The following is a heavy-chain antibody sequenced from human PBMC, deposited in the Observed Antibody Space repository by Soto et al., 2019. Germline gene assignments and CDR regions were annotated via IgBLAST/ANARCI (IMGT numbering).Heavy chain of an antibody. CDR1: GFTFSSYS. CDR3: ARGAEAGTFDY. V-gene: IGHV3-21*01. J-gene: IGHJ4*02. CDR2: ISSSSSYI. D-gene: IGHD6-13*01. Sequence: EVQLVESGGGLVKPGGSLRLSCAASGFTFSSYSMNWVRQAPGKGLEWVSSISSSSSYIYYADSVKGRFTISRDNAKNSLDLQMNSLRAEDTDVYYCARGAEAGTFDYWGQGTLVTVSS.